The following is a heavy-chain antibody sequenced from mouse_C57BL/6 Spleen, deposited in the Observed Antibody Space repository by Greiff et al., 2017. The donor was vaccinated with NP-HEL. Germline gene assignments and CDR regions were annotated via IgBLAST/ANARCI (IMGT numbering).Heavy chain of an antibody. J-gene: IGHJ3*01. CDR3: ARSPITTVVAPTAY. D-gene: IGHD1-1*01. V-gene: IGHV1-80*01. CDR2: IYPGDGDT. CDR1: GYAFSSYW. Sequence: QVQLKQSGAELVKPGASVKISCKASGYAFSSYWMNWVKQRPGKGLEWIGQIYPGDGDTNYNGKFKGKATLTADKSSSTAYMQLSSLTSEDSAVYFCARSPITTVVAPTAYWGQGTLVTVSA.